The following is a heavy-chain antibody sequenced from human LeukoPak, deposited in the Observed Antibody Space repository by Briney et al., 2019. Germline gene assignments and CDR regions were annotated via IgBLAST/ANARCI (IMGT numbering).Heavy chain of an antibody. J-gene: IGHJ4*02. CDR3: VKASKNTIGLVPAATYFDS. D-gene: IGHD2-2*01. V-gene: IGHV3-23*01. Sequence: GGSLRLSCAASGFTFSSYAMSWVRQAPGKGLEWVSGVSASGSSTNYADSVRGRFTISRDTSRETLSLQMNNLRAEDTAVYYCVKASKNTIGLVPAATYFDSWGPGTLVTVSS. CDR2: VSASGSST. CDR1: GFTFSSYA.